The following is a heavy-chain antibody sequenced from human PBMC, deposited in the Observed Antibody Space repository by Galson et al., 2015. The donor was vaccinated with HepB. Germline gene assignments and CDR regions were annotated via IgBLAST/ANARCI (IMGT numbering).Heavy chain of an antibody. CDR2: ISSSSSYI. CDR3: ARDYGPTVGVTMVRGVIRKNWFDP. CDR1: GFTFSSYS. V-gene: IGHV3-21*01. D-gene: IGHD3-10*01. Sequence: SLRLSCAASGFTFSSYSMNWVRQAPGKGLEWVSSISSSSSYIYYADSVKGRFTISRDNAKNSLYLQMDSLRAEDTAVYYCARDYGPTVGVTMVRGVIRKNWFDPWGQGTLVTVSS. J-gene: IGHJ5*02.